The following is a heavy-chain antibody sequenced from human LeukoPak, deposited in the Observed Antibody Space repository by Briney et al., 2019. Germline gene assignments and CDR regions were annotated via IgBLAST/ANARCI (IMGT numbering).Heavy chain of an antibody. J-gene: IGHJ4*02. Sequence: PGGSLRLSCAASGFTFSSYAMSWVLQAPGKGLEWVSAISGSGGSTYYADSVKGRFTISRDNSKNTLYLQMNSLRAEDTAVYYCAKDLTVTTLFDYWGQGTLVTVSS. V-gene: IGHV3-23*01. CDR3: AKDLTVTTLFDY. CDR2: ISGSGGST. CDR1: GFTFSSYA. D-gene: IGHD4-17*01.